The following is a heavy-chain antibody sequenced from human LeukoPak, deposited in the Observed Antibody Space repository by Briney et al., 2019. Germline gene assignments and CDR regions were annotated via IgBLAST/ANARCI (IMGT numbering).Heavy chain of an antibody. V-gene: IGHV6-1*01. CDR1: GDSVSSNSAA. CDR3: ARSYVWGGYRYTVHFDY. J-gene: IGHJ4*02. CDR2: TYYRSKWYN. D-gene: IGHD3-16*02. Sequence: SQTLSLTCAISGDSVSSNSAAWNWIRQSPSRGLEWLGRTYYRSKWYNDYAVSVKSRITINPDTSKNQFSLQLNSVTPEDTAVYYCARSYVWGGYRYTVHFDYWGQGTLVTVSS.